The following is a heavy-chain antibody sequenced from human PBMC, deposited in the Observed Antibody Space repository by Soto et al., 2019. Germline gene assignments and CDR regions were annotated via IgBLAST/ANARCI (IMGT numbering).Heavy chain of an antibody. CDR3: ARGGGDIRAAHYYYYYYMDV. CDR2: SSSSSSYI. J-gene: IGHJ6*03. CDR1: GFTFSSYS. Sequence: PGGSLRLSCAASGFTFSSYSMNWVRQAPGKGQEWVSSSSSSSSYIYYADSVKGRFTISRDNAKNSLYLQMNSLRAEDTALYYCARGGGDIRAAHYYYYYYMDVWGKGTTVTVSS. D-gene: IGHD5-12*01. V-gene: IGHV3-21*01.